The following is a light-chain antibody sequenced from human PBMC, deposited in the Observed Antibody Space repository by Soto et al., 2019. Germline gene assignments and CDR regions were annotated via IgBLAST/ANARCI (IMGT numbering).Light chain of an antibody. V-gene: IGKV3-20*01. CDR2: GTF. J-gene: IGKJ3*01. CDR1: QSVSSSY. CDR3: QHYGSSPFT. Sequence: EIVLTQSPGTLSLSPGERATLSCSASQSVSSSYLAWFQQIPGQAPRLLIHGTFSRATGIPDRFSGSGSGTYFTLTISRMAPEDFAVSYCQHYGSSPFTFVPGTKVDI.